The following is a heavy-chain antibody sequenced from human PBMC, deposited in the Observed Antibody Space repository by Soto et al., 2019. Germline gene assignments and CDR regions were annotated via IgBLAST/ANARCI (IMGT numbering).Heavy chain of an antibody. D-gene: IGHD1-1*01. CDR2: IYYTGST. CDR1: GGSVSSGAYY. Sequence: QVQLQESGPGLVKPSETLSLTCTVSGGSVSSGAYYWSWIRQLPGEGLEWIAYIYYTGSTTYNPSLRIRVIMSADTSKNQFTLKLTSVTAADTALYYCARGLGLSSTLVPCDYCGQGTIVTVSS. CDR3: ARGLGLSSTLVPCDY. J-gene: IGHJ4*02. V-gene: IGHV4-61*08.